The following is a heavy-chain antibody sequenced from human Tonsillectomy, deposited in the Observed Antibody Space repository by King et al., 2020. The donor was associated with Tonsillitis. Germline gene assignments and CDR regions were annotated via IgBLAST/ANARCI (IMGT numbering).Heavy chain of an antibody. J-gene: IGHJ3*02. CDR1: GFTFSSYE. CDR2: IVSSGRTI. D-gene: IGHD5-24*01. CDR3: AREDGDADAYDI. Sequence: VQLVESGGGLVQPGGSLRLSCAASGFTFSSYEMNWVRQAPGKGLAWVSFIVSSGRTIYYGDSVKGRFTISSDNAKNSLYLQMNTLRAEDTAIYYCAREDGDADAYDIWGQGTMVTVSS. V-gene: IGHV3-48*03.